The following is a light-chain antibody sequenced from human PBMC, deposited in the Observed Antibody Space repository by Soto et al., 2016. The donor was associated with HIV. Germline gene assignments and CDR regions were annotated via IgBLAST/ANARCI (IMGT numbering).Light chain of an antibody. Sequence: SYVVTQAPSVSVAPEKTARITXGGNNIGSKSVHWYQQKPGQAPVLVVYNDNDRPSGIPERFSGSNSGNTAALTISRVEAGDEADYYCQVWDSDSDQYVFGTGTKVTVL. CDR3: QVWDSDSDQYV. V-gene: IGLV3-21*03. CDR2: NDN. CDR1: NIGSKS. J-gene: IGLJ1*01.